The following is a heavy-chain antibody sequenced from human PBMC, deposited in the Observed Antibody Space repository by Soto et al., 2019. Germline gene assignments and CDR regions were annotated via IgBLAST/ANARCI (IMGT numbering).Heavy chain of an antibody. CDR2: IYYSGST. CDR3: ARLRSAAFDI. Sequence: ETLSLSFTVAVGSISSSRYYLGWIRHPPGKGLEWIGSIYYSGSTYYNPSLKSRVTISVDTSKNQFSLKLSSVTAADTAVYYCARLRSAAFDIWGQGTMVT. CDR1: VGSISSSRYY. V-gene: IGHV4-39*01. J-gene: IGHJ3*02.